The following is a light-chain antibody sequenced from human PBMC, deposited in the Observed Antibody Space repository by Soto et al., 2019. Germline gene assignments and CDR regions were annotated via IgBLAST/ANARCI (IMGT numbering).Light chain of an antibody. J-gene: IGKJ1*01. CDR1: QSVSSN. CDR3: QQYNDGPRT. CDR2: GAS. Sequence: EIVMTQSPATLSVSPGERATLSCRASQSVSSNLAWYQHKPGQAPRLLIYGASTRATGIPARFSGSGSGTEFTLTISSLQSEDFAVYYCQQYNDGPRTFGQGTKVEIK. V-gene: IGKV3-15*01.